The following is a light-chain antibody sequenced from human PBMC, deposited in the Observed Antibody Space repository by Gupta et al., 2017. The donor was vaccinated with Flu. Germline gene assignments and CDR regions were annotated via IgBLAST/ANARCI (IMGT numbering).Light chain of an antibody. CDR2: GVS. Sequence: VTGGKPTINSKWSHKSLESRNGSSYLDWYQQKPGQPPRGVIYGVSTRESGVPDRFSGSGSGTDFTLRISRVEAEDVGVYYCMQDSHRPLTFGQGTKVYIK. J-gene: IGKJ3*01. CDR3: MQDSHRPLT. V-gene: IGKV2-30*01. CDR1: KSLESRNGSSY.